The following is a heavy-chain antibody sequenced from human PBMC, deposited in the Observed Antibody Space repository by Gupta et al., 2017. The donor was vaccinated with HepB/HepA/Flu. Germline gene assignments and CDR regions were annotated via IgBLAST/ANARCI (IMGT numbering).Heavy chain of an antibody. CDR3: ARTSTTDSSSWTFDY. D-gene: IGHD6-13*01. CDR2: IYYSGST. CDR1: GGSISSGGYY. V-gene: IGHV4-31*03. Sequence: QVQLQESGPGLVKPSQTLSLTCTVSGGSISSGGYYWSWIRQHPGKGLEWIGYIYYSGSTYYNPSRKSRVTISVDTSKNQFSLKLSSVNAADTAVYYCARTSTTDSSSWTFDYWGQGTLVPVSS. J-gene: IGHJ4*02.